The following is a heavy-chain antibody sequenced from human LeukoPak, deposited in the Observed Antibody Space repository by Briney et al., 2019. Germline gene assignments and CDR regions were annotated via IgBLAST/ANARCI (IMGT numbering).Heavy chain of an antibody. V-gene: IGHV1-2*07. CDR2: INPNSGGT. D-gene: IGHD6-13*01. CDR1: GYTFTGYY. J-gene: IGHJ4*02. CDR3: ARDRPPQLVRPFDY. Sequence: ASVKVSCKASGYTFTGYYMHWVRQAPGQGLEWMGWINPNSGGTNYAHKFQGRVTMTRDTSISTAYMELSRLRSDDTAVYYCARDRPPQLVRPFDYWGQGTLITVSS.